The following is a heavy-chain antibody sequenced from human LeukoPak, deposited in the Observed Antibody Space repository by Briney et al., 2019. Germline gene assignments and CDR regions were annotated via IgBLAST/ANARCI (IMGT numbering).Heavy chain of an antibody. CDR3: ARDARPRTYYYYGMDV. J-gene: IGHJ6*02. V-gene: IGHV3-48*01. D-gene: IGHD3/OR15-3a*01. CDR2: ISSSASTI. CDR1: GFTFSTYW. Sequence: GGSLRLSCAASGFTFSTYWMNWVRQAPGKGLEWVSYISSSASTIYYADSVKGRFTISRDNAKNSLYLQMNSLRAEDTAVYYCARDARPRTYYYYGMDVWGQGTTVTVSS.